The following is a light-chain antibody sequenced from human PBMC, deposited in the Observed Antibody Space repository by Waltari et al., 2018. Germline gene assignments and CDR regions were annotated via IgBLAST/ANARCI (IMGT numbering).Light chain of an antibody. CDR3: QQFDNVPLT. Sequence: TCRASHDIDNNLNWYQQKPGKSPKLLIYASSTLETGVPSRFSGSGSGRKFSFTSSSLQPEDFATYYCQQFDNVPLTFGGGTKVDIK. J-gene: IGKJ4*01. CDR1: HDIDNN. CDR2: ASS. V-gene: IGKV1-33*01.